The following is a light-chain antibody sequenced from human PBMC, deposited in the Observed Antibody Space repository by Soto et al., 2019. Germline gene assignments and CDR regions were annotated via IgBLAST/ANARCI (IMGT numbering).Light chain of an antibody. J-gene: IGLJ2*01. CDR1: SSDVGRYNY. Sequence: QSALTQPRSVSGSPGQSVTISCTGTSSDVGRYNYVSWYQQHPDKAPKLMIYDVTKRPSGVPDRFSGSKSGNTASLTISGLQAEDEADYYCCSYAGSYILVFGGGTKLTVL. CDR3: CSYAGSYILV. CDR2: DVT. V-gene: IGLV2-11*01.